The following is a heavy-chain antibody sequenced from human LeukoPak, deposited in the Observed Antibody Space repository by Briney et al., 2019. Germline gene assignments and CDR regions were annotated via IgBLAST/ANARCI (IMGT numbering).Heavy chain of an antibody. D-gene: IGHD1-26*01. Sequence: GGSLRLSCATSGFTSSSNWMSWVRDVPGRGLDWVANIKPDGSADYYAASVKGRFTVSRDNAKNSLYLQMDSLRAADTAIYYCARDKVVGATYFDYWGQGTLVTVSS. V-gene: IGHV3-7*01. CDR2: IKPDGSAD. CDR1: GFTSSSNW. J-gene: IGHJ4*02. CDR3: ARDKVVGATYFDY.